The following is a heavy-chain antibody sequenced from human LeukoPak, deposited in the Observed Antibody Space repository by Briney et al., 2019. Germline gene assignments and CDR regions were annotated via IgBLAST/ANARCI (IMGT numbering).Heavy chain of an antibody. J-gene: IGHJ3*02. CDR1: GGTFSSYA. Sequence: SVKVSCKASGGTFSSYAISWVRQAPGQGLERMGGIIPIFGTANYAQKFQGRVTITADESTSTAYMELSSLRSEDTAVYYCARTFYDSSGYSVNFDAFDIWGQGTMVTVSS. V-gene: IGHV1-69*13. CDR2: IIPIFGTA. CDR3: ARTFYDSSGYSVNFDAFDI. D-gene: IGHD3-22*01.